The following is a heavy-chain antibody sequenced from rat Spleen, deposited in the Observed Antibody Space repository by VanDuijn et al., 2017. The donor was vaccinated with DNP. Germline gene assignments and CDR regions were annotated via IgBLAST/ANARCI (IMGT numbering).Heavy chain of an antibody. Sequence: EVQLQESGPGLVESSQSLSLTCSVTGYSITRNFRWNWIRKFPGNKLEWMGYINSADSTYYNPSLKRRISITRDTSKNQFLLQVNSVTSEDTATYYCASGPNGYNYVDNWGQGVMVTVSS. V-gene: IGHV3-3*01. J-gene: IGHJ2*01. D-gene: IGHD1-4*01. CDR2: INSADST. CDR1: GYSITRNFR. CDR3: ASGPNGYNYVDN.